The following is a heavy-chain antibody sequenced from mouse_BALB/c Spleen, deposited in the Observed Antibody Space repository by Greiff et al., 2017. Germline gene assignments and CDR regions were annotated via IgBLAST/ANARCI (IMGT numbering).Heavy chain of an antibody. Sequence: EVQLQESGPGLVKPSQSLSLTCSVTGYSITSGYYWNWIRQFPGNKLEWMGYISYDGSNNYNPSLKNRISITRDTSKNQFFLKLNSVTTEDTATYYCASFYYGNYVFAYWGQGTLVTVSA. CDR3: ASFYYGNYVFAY. J-gene: IGHJ3*01. D-gene: IGHD2-1*01. V-gene: IGHV3-6*02. CDR1: GYSITSGYY. CDR2: ISYDGSN.